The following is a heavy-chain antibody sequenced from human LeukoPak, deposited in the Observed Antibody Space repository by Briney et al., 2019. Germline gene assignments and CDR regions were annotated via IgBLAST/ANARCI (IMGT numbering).Heavy chain of an antibody. CDR2: INTGSTYM. J-gene: IGHJ6*03. D-gene: IGHD1-1*01. CDR3: ARVEATTGRNYHYYYMDV. V-gene: IGHV3-21*01. CDR1: GFYFGCYS. Sequence: GGSLRLSCAASGFYFGCYSMNWVRQAPGKGLEWVSSINTGSTYMYYADSVKGRFTISRDNAKNSLHLQMSSLRVEDTAVYFCARVEATTGRNYHYYYMDVWGKGTTVTVSS.